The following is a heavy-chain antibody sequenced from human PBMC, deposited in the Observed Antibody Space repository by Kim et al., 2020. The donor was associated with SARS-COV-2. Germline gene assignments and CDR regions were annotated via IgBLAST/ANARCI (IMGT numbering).Heavy chain of an antibody. D-gene: IGHD5-18*01. CDR3: ATGGGYSYGQNYFDS. CDR1: GASVNNYY. CDR2: VYFSGSV. Sequence: SETLSLTCTVSGASVNNYYWSWIRQPPGKELEWIGYVYFSGSVNYNPSLKSRVSISLDLSKSQFSLNVNSVTAADTAVYYCATGGGYSYGQNYFDSWGQGTVVTISS. J-gene: IGHJ4*02. V-gene: IGHV4-59*02.